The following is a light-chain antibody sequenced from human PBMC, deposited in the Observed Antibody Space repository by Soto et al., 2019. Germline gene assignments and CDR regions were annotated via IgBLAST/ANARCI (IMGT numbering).Light chain of an antibody. CDR3: QQHASYPRD. J-gene: IGKJ1*01. V-gene: IGKV1-17*03. CDR1: QDISNR. Sequence: DLPMTQSPSALSAAVGDRVTITCRASQDISNRLGWFQQRPGKAPKRLIYSASGLETGVPSRFSGTGSGTEFTLTISSLQPEDFATYYCQQHASYPRDFGQGTKVEIK. CDR2: SAS.